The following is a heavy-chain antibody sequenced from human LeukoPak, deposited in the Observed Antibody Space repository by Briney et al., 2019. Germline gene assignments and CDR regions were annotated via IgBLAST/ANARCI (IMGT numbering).Heavy chain of an antibody. CDR2: IKTKTDGGTA. D-gene: IGHD1-26*01. V-gene: IGHV3-15*01. CDR1: GFTFSHAW. Sequence: GGSLRLSCAASGFTFSHAWMTWVRQAPGKGLEWVGRIKTKTDGGTADYAAPVKGRFTISRDDSKNTLYLQMNSLKTEDTAVYYCTTWRVVGTIVVDYWGQGTLVTVSS. CDR3: TTWRVVGTIVVDY. J-gene: IGHJ4*02.